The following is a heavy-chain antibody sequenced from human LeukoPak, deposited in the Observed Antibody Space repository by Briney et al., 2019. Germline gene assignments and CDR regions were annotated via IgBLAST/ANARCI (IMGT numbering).Heavy chain of an antibody. V-gene: IGHV3-30*04. CDR2: ISNDERNK. CDR3: ARDLTGSSGWFLSQYYGMDV. Sequence: PGGSLRLSCAASGFTFTNFAMHWVRQAPGKGLEWVAVISNDERNKYYADSVKGRFTISRDNSKNTLYLQMNSLRAEDTAVYYCARDLTGSSGWFLSQYYGMDVWGQGTTVTVSS. CDR1: GFTFTNFA. D-gene: IGHD6-19*01. J-gene: IGHJ6*02.